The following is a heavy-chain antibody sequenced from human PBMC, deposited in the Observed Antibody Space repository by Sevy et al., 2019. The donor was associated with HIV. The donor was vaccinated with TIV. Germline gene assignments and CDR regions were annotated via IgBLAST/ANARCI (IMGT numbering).Heavy chain of an antibody. V-gene: IGHV1-2*06. CDR2: INPNSGGT. CDR3: ARCPGYSRYDRLDY. D-gene: IGHD5-12*01. CDR1: GYTFTGYY. Sequence: ASVKVSCKASGYTFTGYYMHWVRQAPGQGLEWMGRINPNSGGTNYAQKFQGRVTMTRDTSISTAYMELSRLRSDDTAVYYCARCPGYSRYDRLDYWGQGTLVTVSS. J-gene: IGHJ4*02.